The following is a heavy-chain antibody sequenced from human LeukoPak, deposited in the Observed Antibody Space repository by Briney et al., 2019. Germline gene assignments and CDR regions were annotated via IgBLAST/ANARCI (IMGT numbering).Heavy chain of an antibody. CDR1: GYTFTGYY. CDR3: ARGSVTAHFDY. D-gene: IGHD2-21*02. CDR2: IIPIFGTA. Sequence: SVKVSCKASGYTFTGYYMHWVRQAPGQGLEWMGRIIPIFGTANYAQKFQGRVTITTDESTSTAYMELSSLRSEDTAVYYCARGSVTAHFDYWGQGTLVTVSS. V-gene: IGHV1-69*05. J-gene: IGHJ4*02.